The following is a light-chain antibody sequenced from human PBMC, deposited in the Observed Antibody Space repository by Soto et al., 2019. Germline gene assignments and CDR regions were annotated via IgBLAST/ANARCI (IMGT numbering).Light chain of an antibody. V-gene: IGKV3-11*01. CDR3: QQRTNWSPPA. J-gene: IGKJ4*01. CDR1: QSVTSY. CDR2: DIS. Sequence: DIILTQSPATLSLSPGERATLSCRASQSVTSYLAWYQQKPGHAPRLLMSDISNRATGVPARFSGRGYGTDFNLTISSLEPEDFAVYYCQQRTNWSPPAFGGGTKVEIK.